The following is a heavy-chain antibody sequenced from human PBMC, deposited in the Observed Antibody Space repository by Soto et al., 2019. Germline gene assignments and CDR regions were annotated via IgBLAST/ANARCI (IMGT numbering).Heavy chain of an antibody. CDR1: GGSVSSGSYY. J-gene: IGHJ4*02. V-gene: IGHV4-61*01. Sequence: QVQLQESGPGLVKPSETLSLTCTVSGGSVSSGSYYWRWIRQPPGKGLERIGYIYYSGSTTYNPALKGLVTISGATAKNQFSLKLSAVTAADTAVYYWARVRGVVIDYWGQGTLVTVSS. D-gene: IGHD3-3*01. CDR2: IYYSGST. CDR3: ARVRGVVIDY.